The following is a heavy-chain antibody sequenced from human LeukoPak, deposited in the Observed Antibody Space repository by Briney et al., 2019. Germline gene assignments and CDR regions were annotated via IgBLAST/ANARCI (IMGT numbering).Heavy chain of an antibody. D-gene: IGHD2-2*01. CDR3: ARSMIPGYCSSTSCHRTDAFDI. CDR1: GFTFSSYA. J-gene: IGHJ3*02. V-gene: IGHV3-30-3*01. Sequence: GRSLRLSCAASGFTFSSYAMHWVRQAPGKGLGWGAVISYGGNNKYYADSVKGRFTISRDNSKNTLYLQMNSLRAEDTAVYYCARSMIPGYCSSTSCHRTDAFDIWGQGTMVTVSS. CDR2: ISYGGNNK.